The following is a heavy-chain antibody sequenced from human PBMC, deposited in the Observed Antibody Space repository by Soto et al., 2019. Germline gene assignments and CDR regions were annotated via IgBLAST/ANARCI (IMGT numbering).Heavy chain of an antibody. D-gene: IGHD1-26*01. J-gene: IGHJ6*02. V-gene: IGHV1-69*02. CDR1: GGTFSSYT. Sequence: ASVKVSCKASGGTFSSYTISWVRQAPGQGLEWMGRIIPILGIANYAQKFQGRVTITADESTSTAYMELSSLRSEDTAVYYCASHSGISPDGRYYYGMDVWGQGTTVTVSS. CDR2: IIPILGIA. CDR3: ASHSGISPDGRYYYGMDV.